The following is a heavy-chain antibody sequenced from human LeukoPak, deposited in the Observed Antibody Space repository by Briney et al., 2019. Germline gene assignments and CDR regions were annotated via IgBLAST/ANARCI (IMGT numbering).Heavy chain of an antibody. J-gene: IGHJ5*02. D-gene: IGHD3-22*01. Sequence: GGSLRLSCAASGFTFDDYAMHWVRHAPGKGLEWVSRINSDGINTSYADSVKGRFTISRDNAKNTLNLQMNSLRAEDTAVYYCARDLGQYYDTSDNWFDPWGQGTLVTVSS. CDR2: INSDGINT. V-gene: IGHV3-74*01. CDR3: ARDLGQYYDTSDNWFDP. CDR1: GFTFDDYA.